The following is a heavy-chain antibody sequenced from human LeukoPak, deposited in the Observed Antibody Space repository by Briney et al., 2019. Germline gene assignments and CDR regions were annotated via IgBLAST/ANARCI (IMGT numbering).Heavy chain of an antibody. V-gene: IGHV1-69*05. J-gene: IGHJ1*01. CDR1: GGTFSSYA. CDR3: ARGSKEVNEYFQH. CDR2: IIRTFGTA. Sequence: SVKVSCKASGGTFSSYAISWVRQAPGQGLEWMGGIIRTFGTANYALKFQGRVTITTDESTSTAYMELSSLRSEDTAVYYCARGSKEVNEYFQHWGQGTLVTVSS. D-gene: IGHD2-2*01.